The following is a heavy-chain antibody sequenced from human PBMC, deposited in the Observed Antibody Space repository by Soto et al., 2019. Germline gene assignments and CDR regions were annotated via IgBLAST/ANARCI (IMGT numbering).Heavy chain of an antibody. Sequence: PSDTLSLTCAVYGGSFSGYYWSWIRQPPGKGLEWIGEINHSGSTNYNPSLKSRVTISVDTSKNQFSLKLSSVTAADTVVYYCARENLRFLEWLLSNDAFDIWGQGTMVT. J-gene: IGHJ3*02. CDR3: ARENLRFLEWLLSNDAFDI. D-gene: IGHD3-3*01. V-gene: IGHV4-34*01. CDR1: GGSFSGYY. CDR2: INHSGST.